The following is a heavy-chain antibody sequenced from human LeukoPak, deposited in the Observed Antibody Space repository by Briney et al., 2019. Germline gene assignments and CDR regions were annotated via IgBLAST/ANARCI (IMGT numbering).Heavy chain of an antibody. D-gene: IGHD6-19*01. V-gene: IGHV4-59*01. J-gene: IGHJ3*02. Sequence: PSETLSLTCTVSGGSISSYHWSWIRQPPGKGLEWIGYIYYSGSTNYNPSLKSRVTISVDTSKNQFSLKLSSVTAADTAVYYCARSAVAASFDIWGQGTMVTVSS. CDR3: ARSAVAASFDI. CDR1: GGSISSYH. CDR2: IYYSGST.